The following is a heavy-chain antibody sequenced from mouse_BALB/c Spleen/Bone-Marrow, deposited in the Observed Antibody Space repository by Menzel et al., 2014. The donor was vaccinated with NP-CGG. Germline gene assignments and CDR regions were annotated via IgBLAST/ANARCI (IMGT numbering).Heavy chain of an antibody. J-gene: IGHJ3*01. D-gene: IGHD1-1*01. CDR2: IDPANGNT. CDR1: GFNIKDTY. CDR3: ANYYYGSSLFAY. V-gene: IGHV14-3*02. Sequence: EVMLVESGAELVKPGASVKLSCTASGFNIKDTYMHWVKQRPEQGLEWIGRIDPANGNTKYDPKFQGKATITADTSPNTAYLQLSSLTSEDTAVYYCANYYYGSSLFAYWGQGTLVTVSA.